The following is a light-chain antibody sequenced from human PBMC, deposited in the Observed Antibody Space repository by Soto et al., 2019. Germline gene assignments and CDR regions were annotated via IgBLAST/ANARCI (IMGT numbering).Light chain of an antibody. V-gene: IGKV3-20*01. J-gene: IGKJ1*01. CDR1: QSVSSN. CDR2: GAS. Sequence: EIVMTQSPDTLSVSPGERATLSCRASQSVSSNLVWYQQKPAQAPRLLIYGASSRATGIPDRFSGSGSGTDFTLTISRLEPEDFAVYYCQQYGSSRTFGQGTKVDIK. CDR3: QQYGSSRT.